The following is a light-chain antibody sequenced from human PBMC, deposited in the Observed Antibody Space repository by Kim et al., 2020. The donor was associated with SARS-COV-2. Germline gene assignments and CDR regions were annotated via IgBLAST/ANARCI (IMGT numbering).Light chain of an antibody. CDR2: GAS. V-gene: IGKV3-20*01. Sequence: DIVLTQSPGTLSLSPGETATLSCRASQSFGSNYLAWFQQKPGQAPRLLLYGASTRATGIPDRFSGSGSGTDFTLTISRLEPEDFAVYYCQQYGGSIYTFGQGTKLEI. CDR1: QSFGSNY. J-gene: IGKJ2*01. CDR3: QQYGGSIYT.